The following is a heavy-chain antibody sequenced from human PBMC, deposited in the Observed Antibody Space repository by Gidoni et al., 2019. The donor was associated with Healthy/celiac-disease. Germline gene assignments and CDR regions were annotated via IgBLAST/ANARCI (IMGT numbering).Heavy chain of an antibody. CDR3: AKSPTGDYDSSGYYPATEYFQH. D-gene: IGHD3-22*01. V-gene: IGHV3-23*01. J-gene: IGHJ1*01. CDR2: ISGSGGST. CDR1: GFTFCRYA. Sequence: EVQLLESGGGLVQPGGSLRLSCAASGFTFCRYAMSLFRQDPGKGLEWVSAISGSGGSTYYADSVKGRFTISRDNSKNTLYLQMNSLRAEDTAVYYCAKSPTGDYDSSGYYPATEYFQHWGQGTLVTVSS.